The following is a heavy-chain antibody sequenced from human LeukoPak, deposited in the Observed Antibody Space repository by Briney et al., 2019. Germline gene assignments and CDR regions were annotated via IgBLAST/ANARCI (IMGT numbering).Heavy chain of an antibody. Sequence: GASVKVSCKASGYTFTSYGISWVRQAPGQGLEWMGWISAYNGNTNYAQKLQGRVTITRDMSTSTAYMELSSLRSEDTAVYYCAADRSGSGSYHYYYYYGMDVWGQGTTVTVSS. D-gene: IGHD1-26*01. CDR2: ISAYNGNT. CDR1: GYTFTSYG. V-gene: IGHV1-18*01. J-gene: IGHJ6*02. CDR3: AADRSGSGSYHYYYYYGMDV.